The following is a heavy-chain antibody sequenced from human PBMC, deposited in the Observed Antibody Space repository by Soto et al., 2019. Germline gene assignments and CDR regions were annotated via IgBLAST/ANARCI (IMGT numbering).Heavy chain of an antibody. Sequence: GGSLRLSCAASGFTFSNYAMTWVRQAPGKGLEWVSAISVSGSSTFYADSVKGRFTISRDNSKNTLYLQMNSLRAEDTAVYYCARGLSLSEWWFDYWGQGTLVTVSS. CDR3: ARGLSLSEWWFDY. CDR2: ISVSGSST. D-gene: IGHD2-8*01. CDR1: GFTFSNYA. V-gene: IGHV3-23*01. J-gene: IGHJ4*02.